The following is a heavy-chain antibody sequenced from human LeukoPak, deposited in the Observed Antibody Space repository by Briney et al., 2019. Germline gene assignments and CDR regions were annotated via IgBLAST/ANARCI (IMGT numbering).Heavy chain of an antibody. CDR1: GGSISSSSYY. CDR3: ARYMWYDILTGHHWIY. J-gene: IGHJ4*02. CDR2: IYYSGST. V-gene: IGHV4-39*01. Sequence: SETLSLTCTVSGGSISSSSYYWGWVRQPPGKVLEWIGSIYYSGSTYYNPSLKSRVTISVDTSKNQFSLKLSSVTAADTAVYYCARYMWYDILTGHHWIYWGQGTLVTVSS. D-gene: IGHD3-9*01.